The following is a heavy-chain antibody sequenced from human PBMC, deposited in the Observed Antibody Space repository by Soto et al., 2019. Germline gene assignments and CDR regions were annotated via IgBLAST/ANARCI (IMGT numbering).Heavy chain of an antibody. CDR3: AREYPDYGGNSGLWY. V-gene: IGHV1-46*01. Sequence: ASVKVCCKASGYTFTSYYMHWVRQAPGQGLEWMGIINPSGGSTSYAQKFQGRVTMTRDTSTSTVYMELSSLRSEDTAVYYCAREYPDYGGNSGLWYWGQGTQVTVSS. CDR1: GYTFTSYY. CDR2: INPSGGST. J-gene: IGHJ4*02. D-gene: IGHD4-17*01.